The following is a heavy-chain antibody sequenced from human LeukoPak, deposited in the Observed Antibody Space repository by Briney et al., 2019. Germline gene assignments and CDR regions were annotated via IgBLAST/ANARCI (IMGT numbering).Heavy chain of an antibody. Sequence: GGSLRLSCAASGFTFSSYGMHWVRQAPGKGLEWVAFIRYDGSNKYYADSVKGRFTISRDNSKNTLYLQMNSLRAEDTAVYYCAKDRSGSYRDLDPWGQGTLVTVSS. J-gene: IGHJ5*02. V-gene: IGHV3-30*02. D-gene: IGHD1-26*01. CDR3: AKDRSGSYRDLDP. CDR2: IRYDGSNK. CDR1: GFTFSSYG.